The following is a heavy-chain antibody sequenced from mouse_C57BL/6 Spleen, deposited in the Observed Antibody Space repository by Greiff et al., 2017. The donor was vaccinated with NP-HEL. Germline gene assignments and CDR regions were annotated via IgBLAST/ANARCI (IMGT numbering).Heavy chain of an antibody. CDR3: ALPSITTVVAFDY. V-gene: IGHV1-55*01. Sequence: VQLQQPGAELVKPGASVKMSCKASGYTFTSYWITWVKQRPGQGLEWIGDIYPGSGSTNYNEKFKSKATLTVDTSSSTAYMQLSSLTSEDSAVYYCALPSITTVVAFDYWGQGTTLTVSS. J-gene: IGHJ2*01. CDR1: GYTFTSYW. D-gene: IGHD1-1*01. CDR2: IYPGSGST.